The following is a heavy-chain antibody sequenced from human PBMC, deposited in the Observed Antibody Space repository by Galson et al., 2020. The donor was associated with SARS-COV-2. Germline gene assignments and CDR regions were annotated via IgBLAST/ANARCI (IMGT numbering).Heavy chain of an antibody. CDR1: GYTFTGYY. J-gene: IGHJ5*02. D-gene: IGHD3-22*01. CDR2: INPNSGGT. CDR3: ARVAYYYDRTWFDP. Sequence: ASVKVSCKASGYTFTGYYMHWVRQAPGQGPEWMGWINPNSGGTNYAQKFQGRVTMTRDTSISTANMELSRLRSDDTAVYYCARVAYYYDRTWFDPWGQGTRVTVSS. V-gene: IGHV1-2*02.